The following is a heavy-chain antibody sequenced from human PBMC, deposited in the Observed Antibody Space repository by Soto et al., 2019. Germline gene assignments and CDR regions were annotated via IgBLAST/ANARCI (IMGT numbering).Heavy chain of an antibody. V-gene: IGHV3-30*03. CDR1: GFTFSNYG. J-gene: IGHJ4*02. Sequence: PGGSLRLSCAASGFTFSNYGMHWVRQAPGKGLEWVAVVSYDGSDKNYADSVKGRFTISRDNSKNTLYLQMNSLRAEDTAMYYCARDKRDLRFLEWSYYFDYWGQGTLVTVSS. D-gene: IGHD3-3*01. CDR3: ARDKRDLRFLEWSYYFDY. CDR2: VSYDGSDK.